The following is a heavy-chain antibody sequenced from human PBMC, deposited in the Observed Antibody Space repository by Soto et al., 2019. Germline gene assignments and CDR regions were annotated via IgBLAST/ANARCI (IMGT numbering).Heavy chain of an antibody. CDR3: ARDIEYSSSAKTFDY. J-gene: IGHJ4*02. D-gene: IGHD6-6*01. CDR1: GFTFSSYS. CDR2: ISSSSSYI. V-gene: IGHV3-21*01. Sequence: PXGSLSLSFAASGFTFSSYSMNGVRQAPGKGLEWVSSISSSSSYIYYADSVKGRFTISRDNAKNSLYLQMNSLRAEDTAVYYCARDIEYSSSAKTFDYWGQGTLVTVSS.